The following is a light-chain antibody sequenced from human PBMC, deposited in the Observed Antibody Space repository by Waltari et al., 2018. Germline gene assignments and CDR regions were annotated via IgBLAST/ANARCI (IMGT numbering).Light chain of an antibody. CDR2: VNS. Sequence: QSVLTQPPSVSGAPGQRVTITCPGSSSNPGAGYALPWYQPLPGTAPKLLSYVNSNRPSGVPDRISASKSGTLASLAITGLQAEDEADYYCQSYDSSLTAWVFGGGTKLTVL. CDR3: QSYDSSLTAWV. CDR1: SSNPGAGYA. J-gene: IGLJ3*02. V-gene: IGLV1-40*01.